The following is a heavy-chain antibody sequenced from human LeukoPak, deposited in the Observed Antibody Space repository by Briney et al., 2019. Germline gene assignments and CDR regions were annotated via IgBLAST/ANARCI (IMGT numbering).Heavy chain of an antibody. Sequence: GGSLRLSCAASGFTFCTSAMSWVRQTPEKGLEWVSTITSGDGSPYYADSVKGRFTISRDNSNNMLYLQMNSLRAEDTAVYYRTKRGAYYVDCWGRGIPVTVSS. CDR2: ITSGDGSP. CDR1: GFTFCTSA. D-gene: IGHD3-22*01. V-gene: IGHV3-23*01. CDR3: TKRGAYYVDC. J-gene: IGHJ4*02.